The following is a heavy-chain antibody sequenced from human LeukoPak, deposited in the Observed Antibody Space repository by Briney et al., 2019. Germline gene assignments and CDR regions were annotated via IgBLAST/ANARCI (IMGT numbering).Heavy chain of an antibody. Sequence: GGSLRLSCAASDSMSRRFKMNWVRQAPGKGLEWVSYISDDSSTIHYADSVKGRFTISRDNAENPLYLQMNSLRAEDTAVYYCARGGYNYGSVFDYWGQGTLVTVSS. CDR2: ISDDSSTI. CDR3: ARGGYNYGSVFDY. V-gene: IGHV3-48*01. D-gene: IGHD5-18*01. J-gene: IGHJ4*02. CDR1: DSMSRRFK.